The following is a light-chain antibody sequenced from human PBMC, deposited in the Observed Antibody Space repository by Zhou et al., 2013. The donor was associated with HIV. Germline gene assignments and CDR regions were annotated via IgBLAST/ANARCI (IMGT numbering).Light chain of an antibody. CDR3: QQRNNWPMYT. Sequence: EIVMTQSPATLSVSPGERATLSCRASQSVSSNLAWYQQKAGQAPRLLIYGASTRATGIPARFSGSGSGTEFTLTISSLQSEDFAIYYCQQRNNWPMYTFGQGTKLEIK. J-gene: IGKJ2*01. CDR1: QSVSSN. V-gene: IGKV3-15*01. CDR2: GAS.